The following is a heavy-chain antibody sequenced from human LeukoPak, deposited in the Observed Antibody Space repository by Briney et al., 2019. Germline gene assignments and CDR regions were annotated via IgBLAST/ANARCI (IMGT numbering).Heavy chain of an antibody. CDR2: IYPDDSDA. V-gene: IGHV5-51*01. CDR1: GYSFTNYW. D-gene: IGHD2-15*01. Sequence: PGESLKISCKASGYSFTNYWIGWVRQMPGKGLEWMGIIYPDDSDARHSPSFQGQVTISADKSISTAYLQWSSLKASDTAMYYCARLSGQGVVAGPFDYWGQGTLVTVSS. J-gene: IGHJ4*02. CDR3: ARLSGQGVVAGPFDY.